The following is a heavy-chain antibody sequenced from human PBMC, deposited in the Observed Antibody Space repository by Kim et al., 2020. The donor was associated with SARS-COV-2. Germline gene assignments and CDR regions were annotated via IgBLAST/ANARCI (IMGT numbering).Heavy chain of an antibody. V-gene: IGHV3-49*04. CDR2: IRSKAYGGTT. J-gene: IGHJ6*02. CDR3: TRDDYYDSSGYYYDYYGMDV. Sequence: GGSLRLSCTVSGFTFGDYAMSWVRQAPGKGLEWVGFIRSKAYGGTTEYAASVKGRFTISRDDSKSIAYLQMNSLKTEDTAVYYCTRDDYYDSSGYYYDYYGMDVWGQGTTVTVSS. CDR1: GFTFGDYA. D-gene: IGHD3-22*01.